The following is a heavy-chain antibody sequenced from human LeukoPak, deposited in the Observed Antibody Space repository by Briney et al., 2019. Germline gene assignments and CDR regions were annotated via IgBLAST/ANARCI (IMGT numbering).Heavy chain of an antibody. Sequence: SETLSLTCTVSGGSISSYYWSWIRQPPGKGLEWLGYIYYSGSSNYNPSLKSRVTISVDTSKNQFSLKLSSVTAADTAVYHCARATYDSSGFYFVEDHWGQGTLVTVSS. CDR1: GGSISSYY. D-gene: IGHD3-22*01. CDR2: IYYSGSS. J-gene: IGHJ4*02. CDR3: ARATYDSSGFYFVEDH. V-gene: IGHV4-59*01.